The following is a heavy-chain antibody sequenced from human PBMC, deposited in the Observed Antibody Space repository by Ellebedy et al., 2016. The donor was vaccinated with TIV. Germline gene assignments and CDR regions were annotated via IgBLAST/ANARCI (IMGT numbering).Heavy chain of an antibody. CDR1: GFSFSIYS. CDR3: ARAIAAAGSY. D-gene: IGHD6-13*01. CDR2: ITGSATNI. V-gene: IGHV3-48*04. J-gene: IGHJ4*02. Sequence: GGSLRLSCAASGFSFSIYSMFWVRQAPGKGLEWVSYITGSATNIYSADSVKGRFTISRDNAKNSLYLQMNSLRAEDTAVYYCARAIAAAGSYWGQGTLVTVSS.